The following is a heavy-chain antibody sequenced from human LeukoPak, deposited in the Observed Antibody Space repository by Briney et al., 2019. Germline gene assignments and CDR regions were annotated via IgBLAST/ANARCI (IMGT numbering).Heavy chain of an antibody. CDR1: GFTFVTYT. CDR3: ARVGMTTSSN. D-gene: IGHD4-17*01. V-gene: IGHV3-21*01. Sequence: PEGSLGLSCAASGFTFVTYTLNWFRKAPGKGLEWVSSISSSSSYIYYADSVKGRFTISRDNAKNSLYLQMNSLRAGDTAVYYCARVGMTTSSNWGQGTLVTVSS. CDR2: ISSSSSYI. J-gene: IGHJ4*02.